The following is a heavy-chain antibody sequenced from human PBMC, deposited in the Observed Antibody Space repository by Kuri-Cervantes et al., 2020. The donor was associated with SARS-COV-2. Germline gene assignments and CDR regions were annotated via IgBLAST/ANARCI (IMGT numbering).Heavy chain of an antibody. CDR3: ARDPYYYDSSGYYYVPWFDP. CDR1: GFTFSGHW. Sequence: GESLKISCAASGFTFSGHWIRWVRQAPGKGLVWVSRINPDGSYTNNADSVKGRFTLSRDNAKNMLFLQMNSLRAEDTAVYYCARDPYYYDSSGYYYVPWFDPWGQGTLVTVSS. J-gene: IGHJ5*02. CDR2: INPDGSYT. D-gene: IGHD3-22*01. V-gene: IGHV3-74*01.